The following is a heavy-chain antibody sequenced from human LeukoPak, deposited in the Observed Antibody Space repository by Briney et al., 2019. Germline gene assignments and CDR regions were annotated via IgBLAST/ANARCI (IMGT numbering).Heavy chain of an antibody. CDR2: IFTVGST. D-gene: IGHD4-17*01. V-gene: IGHV3-66*01. CDR1: GFTVSSNY. Sequence: PGGSLRLSCAASGFTVSSNYMSWVRQAPGKGLEWVSLIFTVGSTYYTDSVKGRFTISRDISKNTLDLQMNSLRDEDTAIYYCARGHDGGDYQVSYFDYWGQGSLVTVSS. J-gene: IGHJ4*02. CDR3: ARGHDGGDYQVSYFDY.